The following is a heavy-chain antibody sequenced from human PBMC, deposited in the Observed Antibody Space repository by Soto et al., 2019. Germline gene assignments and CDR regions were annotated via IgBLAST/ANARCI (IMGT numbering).Heavy chain of an antibody. V-gene: IGHV4-59*08. CDR2: IYYSGST. J-gene: IGHJ4*02. D-gene: IGHD4-17*01. CDR3: ARRYGVYFDY. Sequence: SETPSLTCTVSGGSISSYYWSWIRQPPGKGLEWIGYIYYSGSTNYNPSLKSRVTISVDTSKNQFSLKLSSVTAADTAVYYCARRYGVYFDYWGQGTLVTVSS. CDR1: GGSISSYY.